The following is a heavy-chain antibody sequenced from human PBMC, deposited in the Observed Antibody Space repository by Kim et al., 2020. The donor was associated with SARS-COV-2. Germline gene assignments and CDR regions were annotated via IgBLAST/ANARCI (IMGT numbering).Heavy chain of an antibody. CDR1: GYTLTELS. CDR2: FDPEDGET. V-gene: IGHV1-24*01. CDR3: ATDTAGTTFSGMDV. D-gene: IGHD1-7*01. Sequence: ASVKVSCKVSGYTLTELSMHWVRQAPGKGLEWMGGFDPEDGETIYAQKFQGRVTMTEDTSTDTAYMELSSLRSEDTAVYYCATDTAGTTFSGMDVWGQGTTVTVSS. J-gene: IGHJ6*02.